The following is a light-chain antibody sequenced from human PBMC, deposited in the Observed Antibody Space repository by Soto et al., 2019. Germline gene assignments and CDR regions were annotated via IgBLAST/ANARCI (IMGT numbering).Light chain of an antibody. CDR3: GSFTTGNSYV. J-gene: IGLJ1*01. V-gene: IGLV2-14*01. CDR1: SSDVGGYNY. CDR2: EVI. Sequence: QSAPTQPASVSGSSGQSITISCTGTSSDVGGYNYVSWYQQHPGKAPKLMIYEVILRPSGVSNRFSGSKSGSTASLTISGLQADDEADYYCGSFTTGNSYVFGTGTKLTVL.